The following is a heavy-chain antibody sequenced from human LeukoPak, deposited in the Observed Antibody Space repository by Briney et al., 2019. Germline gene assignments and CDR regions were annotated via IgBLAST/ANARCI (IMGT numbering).Heavy chain of an antibody. V-gene: IGHV4-59*11. CDR3: ARGCSSTSCYTGHWFDP. CDR2: IYYSGST. J-gene: IGHJ5*02. CDR1: GGSISSHY. D-gene: IGHD2-2*02. Sequence: SETLSLTCTVSGGSISSHYWSWIRQPPGKGLEWIGYIYYSGSTNYNPSLKSRVTISVDTSKNQFSLRLSSVTAADTAVYYCARGCSSTSCYTGHWFDPWGQGTLVTVSS.